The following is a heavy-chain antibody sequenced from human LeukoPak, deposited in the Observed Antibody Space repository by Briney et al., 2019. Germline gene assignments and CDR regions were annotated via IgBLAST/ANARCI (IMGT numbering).Heavy chain of an antibody. D-gene: IGHD2-2*02. J-gene: IGHJ6*03. CDR1: GGTFSSYA. Sequence: SVKVSCKASGGTFSSYAISWVRQAPGQGLEWMGGIIPIFGTANYAQKFQGRVTITTDESTSAAYMELSSLRSEDTAVYYCARVRVVVPAAILEGHYYYYYMDVWGKGTTVTVSS. V-gene: IGHV1-69*05. CDR3: ARVRVVVPAAILEGHYYYYYMDV. CDR2: IIPIFGTA.